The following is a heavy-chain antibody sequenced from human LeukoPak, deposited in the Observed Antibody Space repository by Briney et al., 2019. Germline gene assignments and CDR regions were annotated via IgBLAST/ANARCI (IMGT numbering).Heavy chain of an antibody. V-gene: IGHV3-11*05. D-gene: IGHD6-13*01. CDR1: GFTFSDYY. CDR2: ISSSSSYT. CDR3: ARDQYSSSPGGY. Sequence: PGGSLRLSCAASGFTFSDYYMGWIRQAPGKGLEWVSYISSSSSYTNYADSVKGRFTISRDNAKNSLYLQMQSLRAKDTDVYYCARDQYSSSPGGYWGQGTLVTVSS. J-gene: IGHJ4*02.